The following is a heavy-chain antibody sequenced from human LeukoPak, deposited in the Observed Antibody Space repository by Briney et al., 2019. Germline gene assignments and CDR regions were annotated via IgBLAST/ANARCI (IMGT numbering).Heavy chain of an antibody. CDR1: GGSISSGDYY. D-gene: IGHD6-13*01. V-gene: IGHV4-30-4*08. CDR3: ARVSGQQLYFY. CDR2: IYYSGST. J-gene: IGHJ4*02. Sequence: SETLSLTCTVSGGSISSGDYYWSWIRQPPGKGLEWLGYIYYSGSTYYNPSLKSRVTISVDTSKNQFSLKLSSVTAADTAVYYCARVSGQQLYFYWGQGTLVTVSS.